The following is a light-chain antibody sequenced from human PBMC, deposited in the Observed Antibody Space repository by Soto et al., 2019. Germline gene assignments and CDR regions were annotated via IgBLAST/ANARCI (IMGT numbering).Light chain of an antibody. CDR2: GPS. V-gene: IGKV3-20*01. CDR1: QSVDSSF. J-gene: IGKJ1*01. Sequence: EIVLTQSPGSLYLSPGERATLSCRASQSVDSSFFAWYQQKPGQAPRLLIYGPSNRATVIPDRFSGSGSGKNFTLTISRLEREDFAVYYCQQYVSSVTFGQGTKVEIK. CDR3: QQYVSSVT.